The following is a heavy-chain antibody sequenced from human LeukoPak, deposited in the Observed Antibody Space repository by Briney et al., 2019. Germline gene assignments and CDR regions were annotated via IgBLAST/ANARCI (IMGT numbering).Heavy chain of an antibody. Sequence: PGGSLRLSCVASGFTFSNSAMSWVRQAPGKGLEWVSGISGNVGSTYYADSLKGRFTISRDNSKNTLYLQMNSLRAEDTAVYYCARDPNYYDSSGYYQNYMDVWGKGTTVTVSS. J-gene: IGHJ6*03. CDR1: GFTFSNSA. V-gene: IGHV3-23*01. CDR2: ISGNVGST. D-gene: IGHD3-22*01. CDR3: ARDPNYYDSSGYYQNYMDV.